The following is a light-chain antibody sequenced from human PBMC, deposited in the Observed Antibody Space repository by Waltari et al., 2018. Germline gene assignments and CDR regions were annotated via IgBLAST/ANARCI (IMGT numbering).Light chain of an antibody. Sequence: DIQMTQSPSSLSGSIGDRVTITCRASQAISHSLAWYQEKPGKVPKLLIYASSRLESGFPSMFSGSGSGTGYILTISSLQAEDFATYYCQQYFRIPFTFGGGTKVDIK. V-gene: IGKV1-NL1*01. CDR1: QAISHS. J-gene: IGKJ4*01. CDR2: ASS. CDR3: QQYFRIPFT.